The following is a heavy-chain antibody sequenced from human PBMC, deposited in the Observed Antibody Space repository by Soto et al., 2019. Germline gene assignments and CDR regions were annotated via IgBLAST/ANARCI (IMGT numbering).Heavy chain of an antibody. Sequence: HPWGSLRLSCAASVFTFSSYAMSWVRQAPGKGLEWVSAISGSGGSTYYADSVKGRFTISRDNSKNTLYLQMNSLRAEDTAVYYCAKGRGGYDYPNWEYYYYGMDVWGQGTTVTVSS. CDR1: VFTFSSYA. CDR2: ISGSGGST. V-gene: IGHV3-23*01. D-gene: IGHD5-12*01. CDR3: AKGRGGYDYPNWEYYYYGMDV. J-gene: IGHJ6*02.